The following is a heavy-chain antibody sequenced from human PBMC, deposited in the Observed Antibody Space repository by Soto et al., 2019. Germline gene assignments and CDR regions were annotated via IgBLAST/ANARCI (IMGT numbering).Heavy chain of an antibody. CDR1: GFSFSSYG. V-gene: IGHV3-33*08. Sequence: GGSLRLSCAASGFSFSSYGMHWVRQAPGKGLEWVAVIWYEGSNKYYAESVKGRFTISRDNAKNTLYLQMNSLRAEDTALYYCARDAAAWLSPYYYMDVWGKGTTVTVSS. D-gene: IGHD3-22*01. CDR3: ARDAAAWLSPYYYMDV. CDR2: IWYEGSNK. J-gene: IGHJ6*03.